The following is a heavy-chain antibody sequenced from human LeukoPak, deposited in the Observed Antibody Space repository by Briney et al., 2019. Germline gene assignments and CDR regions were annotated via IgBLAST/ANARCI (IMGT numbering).Heavy chain of an antibody. J-gene: IGHJ4*02. Sequence: GGSLRLSCAASGFTFKDYAMHWVRQAPGKGLEWVAAIYNSGRTYYADSVKGRFTISRDNSKNTMYLQMNSLKGEDTAVYYCARRSNPPGRIDHWGQGTLVTVSS. V-gene: IGHV3-66*04. D-gene: IGHD1-14*01. CDR3: ARRSNPPGRIDH. CDR1: GFTFKDYA. CDR2: IYNSGRT.